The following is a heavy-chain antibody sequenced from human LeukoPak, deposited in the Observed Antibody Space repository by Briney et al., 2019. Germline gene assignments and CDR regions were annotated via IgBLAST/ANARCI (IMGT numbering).Heavy chain of an antibody. V-gene: IGHV3-15*01. Sequence: PGGSLRLSCAASGFSFSNAWMSWVRQAPGKGLEWIGRIKSKTDGGTTDYAAPVKGRFTLSRDNSRNTVFLQMNSLRAEDTAMYYCARVVSGIYDYNWGQGTLVTVPS. D-gene: IGHD3-16*01. J-gene: IGHJ4*02. CDR2: IKSKTDGGTT. CDR1: GFSFSNAW. CDR3: ARVVSGIYDYN.